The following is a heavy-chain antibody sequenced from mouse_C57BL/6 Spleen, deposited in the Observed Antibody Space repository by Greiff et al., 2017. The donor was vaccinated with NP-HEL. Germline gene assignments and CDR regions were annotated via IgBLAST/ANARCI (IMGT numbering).Heavy chain of an antibody. Sequence: EVKLVESGPELVKPGASVKMSCKASGYTFTDYNMHWVKQSHGKSLEWIGYINPNNGGTSYNQKFKGKATLTVNKSSSTAYMELRSLTSEDSAVYYCARSYPCLAYWGQGTLVTVSA. CDR3: ARSYPCLAY. V-gene: IGHV1-22*01. CDR1: GYTFTDYN. J-gene: IGHJ3*01. CDR2: INPNNGGT.